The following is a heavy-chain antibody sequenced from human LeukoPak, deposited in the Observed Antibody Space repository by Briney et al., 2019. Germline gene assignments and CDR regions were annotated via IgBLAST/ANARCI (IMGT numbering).Heavy chain of an antibody. CDR3: AKDRTWKAVAADY. CDR1: GFTVSSNY. Sequence: PGGSLRLSCAASGFTVSSNYMSWVRQAPGKGLEWVSAISGSGGSTYHADSVKGRFTISRDNSKNTLHLQMNSLRAEDTAVYYCAKDRTWKAVAADYWGQGTLVTASS. J-gene: IGHJ4*02. CDR2: ISGSGGST. D-gene: IGHD6-19*01. V-gene: IGHV3-23*01.